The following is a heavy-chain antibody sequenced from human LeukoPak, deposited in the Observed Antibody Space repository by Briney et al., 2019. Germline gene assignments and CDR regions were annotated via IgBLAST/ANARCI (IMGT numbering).Heavy chain of an antibody. V-gene: IGHV4-59*01. CDR3: ARAPTARNWFDP. CDR2: IYYSGST. Sequence: PSETLSLTCTVSGGSISSYYWSWIRQPPGKGLEWIGYIYYSGSTNYNPSLKGRVTISVDTSKNQFSLKLSSVTAADTAVYYCARAPTARNWFDPWGQGTLVTVSS. J-gene: IGHJ5*02. CDR1: GGSISSYY.